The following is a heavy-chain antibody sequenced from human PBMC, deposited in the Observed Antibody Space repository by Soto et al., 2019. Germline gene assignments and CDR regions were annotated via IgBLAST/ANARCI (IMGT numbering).Heavy chain of an antibody. D-gene: IGHD6-13*01. CDR3: ARAAAAGSGGTYYYYGMDV. CDR2: IIAIFGTA. V-gene: IGHV1-69*01. CDR1: GVTFSSYA. J-gene: IGHJ6*02. Sequence: QVQLVQSGAEVKKPGSSVKVSCKASGVTFSSYAISWVRQAPGQGLEWMGGIIAIFGTANYAQKFQGRVTITADESTSTHYMELSSLRYEDTAVYYCARAAAAGSGGTYYYYGMDVWGQGTTVPVSS.